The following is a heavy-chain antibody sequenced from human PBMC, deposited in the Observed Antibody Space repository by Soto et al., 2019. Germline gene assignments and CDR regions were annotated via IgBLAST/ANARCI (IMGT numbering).Heavy chain of an antibody. D-gene: IGHD6-25*01. CDR3: ARASISADYYYYGMDV. CDR2: IWYDGSNK. V-gene: IGHV3-33*01. CDR1: GFTFSSYG. Sequence: QVQLVESGGGVVQPGRSLRLSCAASGFTFSSYGMHWVRQAPGKGLEWVADIWYDGSNKYYADSVKGRFTISRDNSKNTLYLQMNGLSAEDTAVSYCARASISADYYYYGMDVWGQGTTVTVSS. J-gene: IGHJ6*02.